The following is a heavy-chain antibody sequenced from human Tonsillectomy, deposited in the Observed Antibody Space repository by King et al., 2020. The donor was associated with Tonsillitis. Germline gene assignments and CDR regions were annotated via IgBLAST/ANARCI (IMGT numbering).Heavy chain of an antibody. Sequence: QLVQSGAEVKKPGESLKISCKGSGFTFTGYWIGWVRQMPGKSLEWMGIIYPGDSDTRYSPSFRGQVTISADNSITTAYLQWSSLEASDTAMYYCARHDGATGIDYWGQGTLVTVSS. CDR1: GFTFTGYW. D-gene: IGHD4/OR15-4a*01. CDR2: IYPGDSDT. J-gene: IGHJ4*02. V-gene: IGHV5-51*01. CDR3: ARHDGATGIDY.